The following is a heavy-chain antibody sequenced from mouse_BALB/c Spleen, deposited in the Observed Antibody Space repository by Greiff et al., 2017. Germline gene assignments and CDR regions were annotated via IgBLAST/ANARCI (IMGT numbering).Heavy chain of an antibody. CDR2: INPSTGYT. V-gene: IGHV1-7*01. Sequence: VQLVESGAELAKPGASVKMSCKASGYTFTSYWMHWVKQRPGQGLEWIGYINPSTGYTEYNQKFKDKATLTADKSSSTAYMQLSSLTSEDSAVYYCALDGYPFAYWGQGTLVTVSA. J-gene: IGHJ3*01. CDR3: ALDGYPFAY. D-gene: IGHD2-3*01. CDR1: GYTFTSYW.